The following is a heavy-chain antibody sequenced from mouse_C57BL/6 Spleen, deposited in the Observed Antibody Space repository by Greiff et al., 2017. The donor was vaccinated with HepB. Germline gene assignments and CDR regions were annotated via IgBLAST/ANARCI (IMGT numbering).Heavy chain of an antibody. Sequence: EVMLVQSGEGLVKPGESLKLSCAASGFTFSSYAMSWVRQTPEKRLEWVAYISSGGVYFYYADTVKGRFTISRVNARNTLDLQMSSLNSEDTAMYYGTREGVLVPFAYWGQGNLVNVSA. V-gene: IGHV5-9-1*02. CDR3: TREGVLVPFAY. CDR2: ISSGGVYF. D-gene: IGHD5-1*01. CDR1: GFTFSSYA. J-gene: IGHJ3*01.